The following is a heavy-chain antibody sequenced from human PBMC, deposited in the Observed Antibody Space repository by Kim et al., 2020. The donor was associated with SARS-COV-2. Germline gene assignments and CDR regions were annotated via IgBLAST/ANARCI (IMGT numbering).Heavy chain of an antibody. Sequence: GGSLRLSCAASGFTFSSYGMHWVRQAPGKGLEWVAVISYDGSNKYYADSVKGRFTISRDNSKNTLYLQMNSLRAEDTAVYYCAKVGYCSSTSCYSPKYYYYGMDVWGQGTTVTVSS. CDR2: ISYDGSNK. CDR3: AKVGYCSSTSCYSPKYYYYGMDV. J-gene: IGHJ6*02. V-gene: IGHV3-30*18. CDR1: GFTFSSYG. D-gene: IGHD2-2*02.